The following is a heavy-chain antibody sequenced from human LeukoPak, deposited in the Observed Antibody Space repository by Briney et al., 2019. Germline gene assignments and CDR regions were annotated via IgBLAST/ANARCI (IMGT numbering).Heavy chain of an antibody. CDR2: NDPSDSYT. D-gene: IGHD6-19*01. Sequence: GESLKISCKGSGYSFTSYWISWVRQMPGKGLEWMGRNDPSDSYTNYSPSFQGHVTISADKSISTAYLQWSSLKASDTAMYYCARHPATYSSGWYEPPRYYYGMDVWGQGTTVTVSS. V-gene: IGHV5-10-1*01. CDR3: ARHPATYSSGWYEPPRYYYGMDV. J-gene: IGHJ6*02. CDR1: GYSFTSYW.